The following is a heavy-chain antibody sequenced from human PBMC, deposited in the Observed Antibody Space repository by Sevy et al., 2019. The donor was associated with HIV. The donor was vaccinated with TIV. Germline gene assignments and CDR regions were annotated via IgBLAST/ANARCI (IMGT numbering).Heavy chain of an antibody. J-gene: IGHJ3*02. CDR3: VRASIPLSNYYDSSGYYKDDAFDI. V-gene: IGHV3-30*04. D-gene: IGHD3-22*01. Sequence: GGSLRLSCAASGFTFSSYVIHWVRQAPGKGLEWVAVISYDGKNKDYVDSVKGRFTVSRDNSKDKLYLQMNSLRVEDTAVYYCVRASIPLSNYYDSSGYYKDDAFDIWGQGTMVTVSS. CDR1: GFTFSSYV. CDR2: ISYDGKNK.